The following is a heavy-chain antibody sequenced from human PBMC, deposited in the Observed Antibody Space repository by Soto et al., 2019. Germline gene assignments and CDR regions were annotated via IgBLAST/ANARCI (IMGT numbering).Heavy chain of an antibody. CDR3: AGGSHSPVLRFLACLVQGNYYNCMDA. V-gene: IGHV1-18*04. CDR1: GYTFTSYG. Sequence: ASVKVSCKASGYTFTSYGISWVRQAPGQGLEWMGWISAYNGNTNYAQKLQGRVTMTTDTSTSTAYMELRSLRSDDTAVYYCAGGSHSPVLRFLACLVQGNYYNCMDACGQGTTVTVSS. D-gene: IGHD3-3*01. CDR2: ISAYNGNT. J-gene: IGHJ6*02.